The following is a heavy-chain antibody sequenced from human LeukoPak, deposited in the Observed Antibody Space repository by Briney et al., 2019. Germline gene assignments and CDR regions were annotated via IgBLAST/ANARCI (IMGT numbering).Heavy chain of an antibody. V-gene: IGHV3-48*03. D-gene: IGHD3-22*01. CDR3: ARDRRLESSAYLCWYFDL. CDR1: GFIFSNYE. CDR2: ISSSGSTI. J-gene: IGHJ2*01. Sequence: GGSLRLSCAASGFIFSNYEMNWVRQAPGKGLEWVSYISSSGSTIYYADSVKGRFTISRDNAENSLYLQMNSLRAEDTAVYYCARDRRLESSAYLCWYFDLWGRGTLVTVSS.